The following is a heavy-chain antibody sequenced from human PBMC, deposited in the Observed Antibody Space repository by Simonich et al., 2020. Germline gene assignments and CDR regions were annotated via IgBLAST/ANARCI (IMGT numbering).Heavy chain of an antibody. V-gene: IGHV1-18*01. J-gene: IGHJ3*02. CDR1: GYTFTSYG. CDR2: LSAYIGKT. D-gene: IGHD1-1*01. Sequence: QVQLVQSGAEVKKPGASVKVSCTASGYTFTSYGISWVRQAPVPGLEWRGWLSAYIGKTTDAQKLQGRVTMTTNTSTSTAYMELRSLRADDTAVYYCARSTTGTTAFDIWGQGTMVTVSS. CDR3: ARSTTGTTAFDI.